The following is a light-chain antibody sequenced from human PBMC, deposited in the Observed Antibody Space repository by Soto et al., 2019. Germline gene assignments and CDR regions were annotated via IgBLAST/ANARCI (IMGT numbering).Light chain of an antibody. CDR2: DAS. V-gene: IGKV1-5*01. J-gene: IGKJ1*01. CDR3: QQSYSTPPWT. CDR1: QTISKW. Sequence: DIQMTQSPSTLSASVGDRVTITCRASQTISKWLVWYQQKPGKAPKVLIFDASILASGVPSRFSGSGYGTEFTLTISSLQPEDFATYFCQQSYSTPPWTFGQGTKVDIK.